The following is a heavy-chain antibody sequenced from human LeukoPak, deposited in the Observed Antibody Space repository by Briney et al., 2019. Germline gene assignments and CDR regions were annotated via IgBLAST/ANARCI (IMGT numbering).Heavy chain of an antibody. CDR2: INSDGSST. V-gene: IGHV3-74*01. J-gene: IGHJ4*02. CDR3: ASSRTTRSGSYYNPYYFDY. D-gene: IGHD3-10*01. CDR1: GFTFCSYW. Sequence: GGSLRLSXAASGFTFCSYWMHWVRQAPGKGLVWVSRINSDGSSTSYADSVKGRFTISRDNAKNTLYLQMNSLRAEDTAVYYCASSRTTRSGSYYNPYYFDYWGQGTLVTVSS.